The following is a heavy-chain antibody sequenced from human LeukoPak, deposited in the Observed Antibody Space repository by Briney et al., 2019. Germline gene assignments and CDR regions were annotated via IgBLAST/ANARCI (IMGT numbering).Heavy chain of an antibody. CDR2: ISWNSGSI. Sequence: PGGSLRLSCAASGFTFDDYAMHWVRQAPGKGLEWVSGISWNSGSIGYADSVKGRFTISRDNSKNTLYLQMNSLRAEDTAVYYCAKGSRGYFDWLLYFDYWGQGTLVTVSS. V-gene: IGHV3-9*01. CDR3: AKGSRGYFDWLLYFDY. D-gene: IGHD3-9*01. CDR1: GFTFDDYA. J-gene: IGHJ4*02.